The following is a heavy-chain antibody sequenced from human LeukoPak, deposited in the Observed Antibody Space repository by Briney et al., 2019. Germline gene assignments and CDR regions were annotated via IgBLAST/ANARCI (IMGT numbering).Heavy chain of an antibody. V-gene: IGHV1-18*01. D-gene: IGHD3-22*01. CDR3: ARDWKSRKYYYDSSGYYAGWYFDL. J-gene: IGHJ2*01. CDR2: ISAYNGNT. CDR1: GYTFTSYG. Sequence: ASVKVSCKASGYTFTSYGISWVRQAPGQGLEWMGWISAYNGNTNYAQKLQGRVTMTTDTSTSTAYMELRSLRSDDTAVYYCARDWKSRKYYYDSSGYYAGWYFDLWGRGTLVTVSS.